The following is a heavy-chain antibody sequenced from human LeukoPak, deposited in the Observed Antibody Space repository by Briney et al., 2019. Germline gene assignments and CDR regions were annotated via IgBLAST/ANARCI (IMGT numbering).Heavy chain of an antibody. CDR3: ATLDYYDKSPRILDY. CDR2: INRNGVFM. Sequence: PGGSLRLSFAASGFTFSTYNMIWVRQAPGKGLEWVSSINRNGVFMFYADSVKGRFTISRDNAKNSLYVQMNSLRVEDTAVYYCATLDYYDKSPRILDYWGQGTLVTVSS. CDR1: GFTFSTYN. V-gene: IGHV3-21*06. D-gene: IGHD3-22*01. J-gene: IGHJ4*02.